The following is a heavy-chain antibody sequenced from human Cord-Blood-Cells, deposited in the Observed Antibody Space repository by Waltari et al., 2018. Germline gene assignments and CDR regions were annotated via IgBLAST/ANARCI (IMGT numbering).Heavy chain of an antibody. CDR2: ISYDGSNK. J-gene: IGHJ4*02. CDR3: ARDPATDSSGYYYFDY. V-gene: IGHV3-30*04. D-gene: IGHD3-22*01. Sequence: QVQLVESGGGVVQPGRSLRLSCAASGFTFSSYARHWFRQAPGKGLEWVAVISYDGSNKYYADSVKGRFTISRDNSKNTLYLQMNSLRAEDTAVYYCARDPATDSSGYYYFDYWGQGTLVTVSS. CDR1: GFTFSSYA.